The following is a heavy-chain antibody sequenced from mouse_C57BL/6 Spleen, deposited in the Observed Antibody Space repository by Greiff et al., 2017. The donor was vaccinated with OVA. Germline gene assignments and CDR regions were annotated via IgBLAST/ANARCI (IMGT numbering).Heavy chain of an antibody. CDR3: ASVPAYYSNYDAMDD. CDR2: IDPANGNT. J-gene: IGHJ4*01. V-gene: IGHV14-3*01. CDR1: GFNIKNTY. D-gene: IGHD2-5*01. Sequence: EVKLVESVAELVRPGASVKLSCTASGFNIKNTYMHWVKQRPEQGLEWIGRIDPANGNTKYAPKFQGKATITADTSSNTAYLQLSSLTSEDTAIYYCASVPAYYSNYDAMDDWGQGTSVTVSS.